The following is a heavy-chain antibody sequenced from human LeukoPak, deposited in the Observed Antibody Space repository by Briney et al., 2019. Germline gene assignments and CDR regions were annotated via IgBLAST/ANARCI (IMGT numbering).Heavy chain of an antibody. V-gene: IGHV4-59*01. D-gene: IGHD6-19*01. CDR1: GGSISSYY. CDR3: APREAYSSGWYSY. Sequence: PSETLSLTCIVSGGSISSYYWSWIRQPPGKGLEWIGYIYYSGSTNYNPSLKSRVTISVDTSKNQFSLKLSSVTAADTAVYYCAPREAYSSGWYSYWGQGTLVTVSS. CDR2: IYYSGST. J-gene: IGHJ4*02.